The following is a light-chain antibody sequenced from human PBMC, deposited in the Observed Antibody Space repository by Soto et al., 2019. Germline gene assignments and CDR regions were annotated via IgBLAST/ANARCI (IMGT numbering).Light chain of an antibody. V-gene: IGLV2-14*01. CDR2: DVS. J-gene: IGLJ1*01. CDR1: SSDVGGYNY. CDR3: SSYTSSSTLCV. Sequence: QSALTQPASVSGSPGQSITISCTGTSSDVGGYNYVSWYQQHPGKAPKLMIYDVSNRPSGVSNRFSGSKSGNTASLTISRVQAEDEADYYCSSYTSSSTLCVFGSATKLTVL.